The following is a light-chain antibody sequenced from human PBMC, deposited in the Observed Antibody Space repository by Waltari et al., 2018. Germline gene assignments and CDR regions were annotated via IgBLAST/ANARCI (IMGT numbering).Light chain of an antibody. CDR3: QQSHSTPLT. CDR2: TAS. CDR1: RTISIY. J-gene: IGKJ4*01. Sequence: DIQMTQAPSSLSASVGARVTITCRASRTISIYLNWYQQKPGKAPKLLIYTASTLQPGVPSRFSGSGSGTDFTLTISSLQPEDFATYYCQQSHSTPLTFGGGTKVEIK. V-gene: IGKV1-39*01.